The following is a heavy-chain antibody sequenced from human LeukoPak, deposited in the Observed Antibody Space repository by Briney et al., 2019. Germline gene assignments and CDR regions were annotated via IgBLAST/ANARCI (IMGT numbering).Heavy chain of an antibody. CDR2: INPNSGGT. CDR3: ARGRGYLWFGELPFDY. D-gene: IGHD3-10*01. J-gene: IGHJ4*02. Sequence: ASVKVSCKASGYTFTGYCMHWVRQAPGQGLEWMGWINPNSGGTNYAQKFQGRVTMTRDTSISTAYMELSRLRSDDTAVYYCARGRGYLWFGELPFDYWGQGTLVTVSS. V-gene: IGHV1-2*02. CDR1: GYTFTGYC.